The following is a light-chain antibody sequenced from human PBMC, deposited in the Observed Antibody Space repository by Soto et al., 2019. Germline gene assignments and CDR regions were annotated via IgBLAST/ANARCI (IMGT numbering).Light chain of an antibody. Sequence: EIVLTQSPGTLPLSPGXRATLSCRASQTVSSSYLAWYQQKPGQAPRLLIYHSSSRATGIPDRFSGSGSWTDFTRTISRLEPDDFAVYYCQQYGSSINFGGGTKV. CDR2: HSS. CDR1: QTVSSSY. J-gene: IGKJ4*01. V-gene: IGKV3-20*01. CDR3: QQYGSSIN.